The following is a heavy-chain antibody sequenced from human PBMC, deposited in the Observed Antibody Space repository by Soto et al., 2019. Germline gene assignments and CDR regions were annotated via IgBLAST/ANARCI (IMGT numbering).Heavy chain of an antibody. V-gene: IGHV1-69*08. J-gene: IGHJ5*02. CDR1: GGTFSSYT. Sequence: QVQLVQSGAEVKKPGSSVKVSCKASGGTFSSYTISWVRQAPGQRLEWMGRIIPILGIANYAQKFQGRVTITADKSTSTAYMELSSLRSEDTAVYYCARDARSSFDWFDPWGQGTLATVSS. CDR2: IIPILGIA. CDR3: ARDARSSFDWFDP.